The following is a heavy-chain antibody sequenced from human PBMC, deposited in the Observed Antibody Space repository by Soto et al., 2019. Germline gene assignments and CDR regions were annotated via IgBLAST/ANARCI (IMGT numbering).Heavy chain of an antibody. V-gene: IGHV1-8*01. Sequence: AAVKVSCPASGHSFTSLDINWVRQTAGQGLEWMGWMQPSTGRTGYAQKFQGRVTMTRDTSINTAYMELTTLTSDDTAFYYCARGVSAGVDYWGQGTLVTVSS. D-gene: IGHD1-26*01. J-gene: IGHJ4*02. CDR1: GHSFTSLD. CDR3: ARGVSAGVDY. CDR2: MQPSTGRT.